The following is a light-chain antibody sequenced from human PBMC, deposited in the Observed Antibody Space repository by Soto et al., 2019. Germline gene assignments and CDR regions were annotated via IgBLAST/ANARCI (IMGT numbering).Light chain of an antibody. CDR1: SSNIASNT. V-gene: IGLV1-44*01. J-gene: IGLJ1*01. CDR2: TND. Sequence: QSVLTQAPSASGTPGQRVIISCSGSSSNIASNTVNWYQRLPGTAPKLLIYTNDQRPSGVPVRFSASKSGTSASLAISGLQSEDEADYYCAAWDDSLNGYVFGTGAMLTVL. CDR3: AAWDDSLNGYV.